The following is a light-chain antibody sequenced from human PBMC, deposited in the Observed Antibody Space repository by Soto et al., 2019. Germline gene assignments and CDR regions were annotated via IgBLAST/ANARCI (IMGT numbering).Light chain of an antibody. CDR3: QQYGTLPTT. J-gene: IGKJ3*01. V-gene: IGKV3-20*01. CDR2: GAS. Sequence: EIVLTQSPGILSLSPGERATLSCRASQSVSGTYLAWYQQTPGQAPRLLIYGASSSAAGIPDRFSGSGSGTDFTLTISRLEPEDFTVYYWQQYGTLPTTFGPGTKVAVK. CDR1: QSVSGTY.